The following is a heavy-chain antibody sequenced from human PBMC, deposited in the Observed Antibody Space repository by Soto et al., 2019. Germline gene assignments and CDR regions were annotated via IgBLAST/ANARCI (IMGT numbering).Heavy chain of an antibody. J-gene: IGHJ6*02. Sequence: QVQLVQSGAEVKKPGSSVKVSCKASGGTFSSYAISWVRQAPGQGLEWMGGIIPIFGTANYAQKFQGRVTITADESTSTAYMELSSLRSEDTAVYYCARDQGYQLLYEESGHYGMDVWGQGTTVTVSS. CDR1: GGTFSSYA. CDR3: ARDQGYQLLYEESGHYGMDV. D-gene: IGHD2-2*02. V-gene: IGHV1-69*01. CDR2: IIPIFGTA.